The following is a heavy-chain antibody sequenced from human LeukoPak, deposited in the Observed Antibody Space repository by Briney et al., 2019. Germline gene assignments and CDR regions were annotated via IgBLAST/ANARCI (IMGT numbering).Heavy chain of an antibody. Sequence: ASVKVSCKASGYTFTSYDINWVRQAPGQGLEWMGWINPNSGGTNYAQKFQGRVTMTRDTSISTAYMELSRLRSDDTAVYYCARFTAAGTVFWGQGTLVTVSS. CDR2: INPNSGGT. CDR3: ARFTAAGTVF. D-gene: IGHD6-13*01. J-gene: IGHJ4*02. V-gene: IGHV1-2*02. CDR1: GYTFTSYD.